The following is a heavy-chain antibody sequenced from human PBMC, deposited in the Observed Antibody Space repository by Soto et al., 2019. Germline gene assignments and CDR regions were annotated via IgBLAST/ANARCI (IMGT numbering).Heavy chain of an antibody. D-gene: IGHD1-1*01. CDR2: IYYSGST. V-gene: IGHV4-30-4*01. CDR1: GGSISSGDYY. J-gene: IGHJ4*02. Sequence: KPSETLSLTCTVSGGSISSGDYYWSWIRQPPGKGLEWIGYIYYSGSTYYNPSLKSRVTISVDTSKNQFSLKLSSVTAADTAVYYCAREKRSGHFDYWGQGTLVTVSS. CDR3: AREKRSGHFDY.